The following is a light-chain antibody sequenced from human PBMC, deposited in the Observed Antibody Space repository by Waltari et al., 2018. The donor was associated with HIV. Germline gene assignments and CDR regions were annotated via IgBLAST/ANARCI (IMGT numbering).Light chain of an antibody. J-gene: IGKJ1*01. Sequence: SSRARQSVTSSAVAWYQVKSGKAPRLLVYGASSRATGIPDRFSGSGSGTDFTLTISRLDPEDFAVYYCLQYGTSPRTFGQGTKVEI. CDR1: QSVTSSA. CDR2: GAS. V-gene: IGKV3-20*01. CDR3: LQYGTSPRT.